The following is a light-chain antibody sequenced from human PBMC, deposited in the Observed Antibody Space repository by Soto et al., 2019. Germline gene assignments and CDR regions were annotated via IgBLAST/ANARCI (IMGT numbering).Light chain of an antibody. J-gene: IGKJ5*01. CDR2: GAS. V-gene: IGKV3-15*01. CDR1: QSVSSN. Sequence: EIVMTQTPATLSVSPGERATLSCRASQSVSSNLAWYQQKPGQAPRLLIYGASTRATGIPASFSGSGSGTEFTLTVSSLQSEDFAVYYCQQYNNWPPITFGQGTRLEIK. CDR3: QQYNNWPPIT.